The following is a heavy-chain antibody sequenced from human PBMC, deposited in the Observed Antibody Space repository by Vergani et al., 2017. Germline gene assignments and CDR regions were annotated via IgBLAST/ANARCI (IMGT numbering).Heavy chain of an antibody. J-gene: IGHJ4*02. CDR2: IDPEDGKA. Sequence: EVQLEQSGAEVKRPGAAVKISCEVSGYTFIDYYMHWVKQAPGKGLEGMGLIDPEDGKATYAETLQDRVAITADTSTNTVYLELNSLRPDDTALYYCAVHQYSSAWSFDFWGQGTLVTVSS. CDR3: AVHQYSSAWSFDF. V-gene: IGHV1-69-2*01. CDR1: GYTFIDYY. D-gene: IGHD6-13*01.